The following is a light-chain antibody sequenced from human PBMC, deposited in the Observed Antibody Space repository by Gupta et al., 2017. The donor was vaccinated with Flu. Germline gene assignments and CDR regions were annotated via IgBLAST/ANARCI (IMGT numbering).Light chain of an antibody. V-gene: IGLV6-57*01. Sequence: TIYGNGNSGSSDDRVEQCGQQRPGSSATTVIFDDNQRSNGVEERVSASIDKSSPTASLTRAGLKREDEADYYCQSVDTSDRTWVFGGGTKLTVL. CDR2: DDN. CDR3: QSVDTSDRTWV. J-gene: IGLJ3*02. CDR1: SGSSDDRV.